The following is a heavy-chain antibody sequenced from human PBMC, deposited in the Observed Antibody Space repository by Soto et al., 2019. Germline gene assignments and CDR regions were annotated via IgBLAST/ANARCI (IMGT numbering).Heavy chain of an antibody. D-gene: IGHD6-19*01. Sequence: QVQLQQWGAGLLKPSETLSLTCAVYGGSFGGYYWSWIRQPPGKGLEWIGEINHSGSTNYNPSLKSRVTISVDTSKNQFSLKLSSVTAADTAVYYCARGLIAVAGTFFDYWGQGTLVTVSS. J-gene: IGHJ4*02. V-gene: IGHV4-34*01. CDR1: GGSFGGYY. CDR3: ARGLIAVAGTFFDY. CDR2: INHSGST.